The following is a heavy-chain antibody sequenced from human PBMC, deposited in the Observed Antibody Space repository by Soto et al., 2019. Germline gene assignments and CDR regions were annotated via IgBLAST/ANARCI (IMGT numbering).Heavy chain of an antibody. CDR3: VGRTTGTTMLHYFDY. D-gene: IGHD1-1*01. V-gene: IGHV1-69*02. CDR2: IIPILGIA. J-gene: IGHJ4*02. CDR1: GGTFSSYT. Sequence: QVQLVQSGAEVKKPGSSVKVSCKASGGTFSSYTISWVRQAPGQGLEWMGRIIPILGIANYAQKFQGRVTITADKSTSTAYMELSSLRSEDTAVYYCVGRTTGTTMLHYFDYWGQGTLVTVSS.